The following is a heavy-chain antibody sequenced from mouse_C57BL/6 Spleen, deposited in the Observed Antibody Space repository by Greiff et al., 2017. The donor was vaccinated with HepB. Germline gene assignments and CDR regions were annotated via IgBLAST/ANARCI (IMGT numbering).Heavy chain of an antibody. V-gene: IGHV1-50*01. CDR1: GYTFTSYW. J-gene: IGHJ2*01. D-gene: IGHD1-1*01. CDR3: ARSRYGSSYWYFDY. CDR2: IDPSDSYT. Sequence: VKLQQPGAELVKPGASVKLSCKASGYTFTSYWMQWVKQRPGQGLEWIGEIDPSDSYTNYNQKFKGKATLTVDTSSSTAYMQLSSLTSEDSAVYYCARSRYGSSYWYFDYWGQGTTLTVSS.